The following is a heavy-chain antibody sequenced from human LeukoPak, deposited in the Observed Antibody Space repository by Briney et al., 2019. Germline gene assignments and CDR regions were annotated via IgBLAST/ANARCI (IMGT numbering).Heavy chain of an antibody. Sequence: PGRSLRLSCAASGFTFSNYGMHWVRQAPGKGLEGVAVIPYDGSNKYYADSVKGRFTISRDNSKNTLYLQMNSLRAEDTAVYYCAKVGATTAPSWGQGTLVTVSS. CDR3: AKVGATTAPS. CDR2: IPYDGSNK. CDR1: GFTFSNYG. V-gene: IGHV3-30*18. J-gene: IGHJ5*02. D-gene: IGHD1-26*01.